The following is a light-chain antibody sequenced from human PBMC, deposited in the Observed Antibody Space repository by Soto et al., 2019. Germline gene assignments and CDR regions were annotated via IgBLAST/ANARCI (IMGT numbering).Light chain of an antibody. CDR1: SSNIGAGYD. Sequence: QSVLTQPPSVSGAPGQRVTISCTGSSSNIGAGYDVHWYRQLPGTAPKLLIYGNSNRPSGVPDRFSGSKSATAASLAIAGVQAEDEADYSCQAYDTCLSGYVFGTGTKVTVL. V-gene: IGLV1-40*01. CDR2: GNS. CDR3: QAYDTCLSGYV. J-gene: IGLJ1*01.